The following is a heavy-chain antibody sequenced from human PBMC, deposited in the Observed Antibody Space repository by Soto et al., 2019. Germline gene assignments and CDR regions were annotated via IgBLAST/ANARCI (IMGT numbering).Heavy chain of an antibody. CDR1: GGSISSGGYS. V-gene: IGHV4-30-2*01. CDR3: ASSMTTLSSGPFDY. D-gene: IGHD4-17*01. CDR2: IYHSGST. Sequence: SETLSLTCAVSGGSISSGGYSWSWIRQPPGKGLEWIGYIYHSGSTYYNPSLKSRVTISVDRSKNQFSLKLSSVTAADTAVYYCASSMTTLSSGPFDYWGQGTLVTVSS. J-gene: IGHJ4*02.